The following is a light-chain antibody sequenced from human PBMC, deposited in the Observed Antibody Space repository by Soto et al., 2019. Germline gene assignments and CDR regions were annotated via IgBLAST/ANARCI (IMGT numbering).Light chain of an antibody. Sequence: EIVLTQSPATLSLSPGERATLSCRASQNINNYLAWYQQKPGQAPRLLIYDASNRATGIPARFSSSGSGTDFTLTISSLEPEDFAGYYCQQCSNWPPLTFGGGPKVEIK. J-gene: IGKJ4*01. CDR1: QNINNY. CDR3: QQCSNWPPLT. V-gene: IGKV3-11*01. CDR2: DAS.